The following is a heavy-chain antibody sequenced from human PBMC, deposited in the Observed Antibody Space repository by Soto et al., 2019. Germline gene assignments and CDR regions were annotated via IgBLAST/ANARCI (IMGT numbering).Heavy chain of an antibody. CDR1: GVTLSSYA. J-gene: IGHJ4*02. V-gene: IGHV3-23*01. Sequence: PGGALRLSCAGSGVTLSSYAHSWVRQAPGKGLEWVSAISGSGGSTYYADSVKGRFTISRDNSKNTLYLQMNSLRAEDTAVYYCAKLRLRPDYWGQGTLVTVSS. CDR2: ISGSGGST. CDR3: AKLRLRPDY.